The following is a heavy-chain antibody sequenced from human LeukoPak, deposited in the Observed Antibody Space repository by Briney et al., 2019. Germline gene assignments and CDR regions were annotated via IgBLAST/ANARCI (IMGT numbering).Heavy chain of an antibody. J-gene: IGHJ3*02. CDR2: ISYDGSNK. CDR1: GFTFSSYG. Sequence: PGGSLRLSCAASGFTFSSYGMHWVRQAPGKGLEWVAVISYDGSNKYYADSVKGRLTISSDNSKNMLYLQMNSLRAEDTAVYYCAKDEAIQGAFDIWGQGTMVTVSS. V-gene: IGHV3-30*18. CDR3: AKDEAIQGAFDI.